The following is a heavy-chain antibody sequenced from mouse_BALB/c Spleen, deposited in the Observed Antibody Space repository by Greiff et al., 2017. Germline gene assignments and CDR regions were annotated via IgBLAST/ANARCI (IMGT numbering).Heavy chain of an antibody. CDR2: IRNKANGYTT. Sequence: EVQRVESGGGLVQPGGSLRLSCATSGFTFTDYYMSWVRQPPGKALEWLGFIRNKANGYTTEYSASVKGRFTISRDNSRSILYLQMNTLRAEDSATYYCARDINTPYGNYAYWGQGTLVTVSA. CDR3: ARDINTPYGNYAY. CDR1: GFTFTDYY. J-gene: IGHJ3*01. V-gene: IGHV7-3*02. D-gene: IGHD2-1*01.